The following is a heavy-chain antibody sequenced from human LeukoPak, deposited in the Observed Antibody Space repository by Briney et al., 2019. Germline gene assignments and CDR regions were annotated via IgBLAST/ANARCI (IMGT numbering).Heavy chain of an antibody. J-gene: IGHJ4*02. Sequence: ASVTVSCMVSGYTLTELSMHWVRQAPGKGLERMGGFDPEDGETIYAQKFQGRVTMTGDTSTDTAYMELSSLRSEDTAVYYCAGRITMVRGPRYPFDYWGQGTLVTVSS. CDR1: GYTLTELS. D-gene: IGHD3-10*01. V-gene: IGHV1-24*01. CDR3: AGRITMVRGPRYPFDY. CDR2: FDPEDGET.